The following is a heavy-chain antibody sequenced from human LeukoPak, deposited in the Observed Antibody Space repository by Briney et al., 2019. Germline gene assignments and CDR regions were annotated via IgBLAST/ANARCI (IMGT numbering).Heavy chain of an antibody. D-gene: IGHD3-16*01. CDR1: RFTFSSYA. J-gene: IGHJ2*01. CDR2: ISGSGGST. V-gene: IGHV3-23*01. Sequence: GGSLRLSCAASRFTFSSYAMSWVRQAPGKGLEWVSGISGSGGSTYYADSVKGRFTISRDNSKNTLYLQMNSLRAEDTAVYYCARDIYGYFDLWGRGTLVTVSS. CDR3: ARDIYGYFDL.